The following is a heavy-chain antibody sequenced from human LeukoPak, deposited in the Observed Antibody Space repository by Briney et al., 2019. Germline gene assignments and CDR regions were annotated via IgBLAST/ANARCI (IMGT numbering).Heavy chain of an antibody. D-gene: IGHD4-17*01. CDR1: GFTFSDFW. Sequence: GGSLRLSCAASGFTFSDFWMHWVRQAPGKGLVWVSRINSGGTVTNYADSVKGRLTISRDNSKNTLYLQMNSLRAEDTAVYYCARGGRTTWHGMDVWGQGTTVTVSS. CDR3: ARGGRTTWHGMDV. V-gene: IGHV3-74*01. CDR2: INSGGTVT. J-gene: IGHJ6*02.